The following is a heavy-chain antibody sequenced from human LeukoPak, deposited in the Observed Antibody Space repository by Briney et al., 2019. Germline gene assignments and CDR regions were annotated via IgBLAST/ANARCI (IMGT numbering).Heavy chain of an antibody. V-gene: IGHV4-34*01. Sequence: SEALSLTCAVYGGSFSGYYWSWIRQPPGKGLEWIGEINHSGSTNYNPSLKSRVTISVDTSKNQLSLKLSSVTAADTAVYYCARKYSSSYYYYYMDVWGKGTTVTVSS. CDR1: GGSFSGYY. CDR3: ARKYSSSYYYYYMDV. CDR2: INHSGST. D-gene: IGHD2/OR15-2a*01. J-gene: IGHJ6*03.